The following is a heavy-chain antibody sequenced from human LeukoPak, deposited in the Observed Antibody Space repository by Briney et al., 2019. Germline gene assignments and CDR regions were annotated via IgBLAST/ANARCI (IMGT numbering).Heavy chain of an antibody. CDR1: GLSFSDSY. V-gene: IGHV3-11*04. CDR3: AREGRYFFDY. CDR2: ISGMGHDI. J-gene: IGHJ4*02. Sequence: GGSLRLSCVVSGLSFSDSYMTWIRQTPGMGLESLAYISGMGHDIYYADSVKGRFTISRDNAKNSLYLQMNSLRAEDTAVYYCAREGRYFFDYWGQGTLVTVSS. D-gene: IGHD3-9*01.